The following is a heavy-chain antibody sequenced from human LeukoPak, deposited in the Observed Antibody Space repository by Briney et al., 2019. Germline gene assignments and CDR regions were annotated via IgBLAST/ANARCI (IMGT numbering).Heavy chain of an antibody. J-gene: IGHJ4*02. CDR3: TRGGRLEFDY. CDR1: GYSFSAYY. V-gene: IGHV1-2*02. CDR2: IDPSSGT. Sequence: EASVKVSCKASGYSFSAYYMHWVRQAPGQGLEWMGWIDPSSGTSYAQKFQGGVTMTRDTPISTAHMELSRLTSDDTAVYYCTRGGRLEFDYWGQGSLVTVSS. D-gene: IGHD2-15*01.